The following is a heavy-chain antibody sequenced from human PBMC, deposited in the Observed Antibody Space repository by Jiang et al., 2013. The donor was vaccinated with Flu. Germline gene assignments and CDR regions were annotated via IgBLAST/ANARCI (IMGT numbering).Heavy chain of an antibody. J-gene: IGHJ4*02. D-gene: IGHD4-23*01. CDR3: ARDVGGYYFDY. CDR2: MSYTGSA. Sequence: GPGLVKPSETLSLTCTVSGESISNSRFYWSWLRQHPGKGLEWIAYMSYTGSAYYNPSLKSRVAISVDTSKNQFSLNLSSVTAADTAVYYCARDVGGYYFDYWGQGTLVTVSS. V-gene: IGHV4-31*03. CDR1: GESISNSRFY.